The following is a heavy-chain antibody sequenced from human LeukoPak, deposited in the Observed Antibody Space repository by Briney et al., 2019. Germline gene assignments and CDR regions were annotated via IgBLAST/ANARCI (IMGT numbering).Heavy chain of an antibody. V-gene: IGHV4-4*02. CDR2: ISHSGST. J-gene: IGHJ6*03. CDR1: GASITSDNW. Sequence: SETLSLTCAVSGASITSDNWWSWVRQPPGKGLEWIGEISHSGSTNYNPSLKSRVTISVDTSKNQFSLKLSSVTAADTAVYYCARGVGSTKYYDILTGYLYYYYYYYMDVWGKGTTVTVSS. D-gene: IGHD3-9*01. CDR3: ARGVGSTKYYDILTGYLYYYYYYYMDV.